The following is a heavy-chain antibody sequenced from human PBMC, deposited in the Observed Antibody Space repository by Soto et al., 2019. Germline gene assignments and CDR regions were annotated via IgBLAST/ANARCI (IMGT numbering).Heavy chain of an antibody. CDR2: IWYDGSNK. CDR1: GFTFSSYG. D-gene: IGHD3-3*01. J-gene: IGHJ3*02. Sequence: GGSLRLSCAASGFTFSSYGMHWVRQAPGKGLEWVAVIWYDGSNKYYADSVKGRFTISRDNSKNTLYLQMNSLRAEDTAVYYCARGIYDFWSGSDAFDIWGQGTMVTVSS. CDR3: ARGIYDFWSGSDAFDI. V-gene: IGHV3-33*01.